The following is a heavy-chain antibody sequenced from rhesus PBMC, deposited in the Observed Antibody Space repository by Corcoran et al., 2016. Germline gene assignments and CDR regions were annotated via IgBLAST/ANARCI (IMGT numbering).Heavy chain of an antibody. CDR3: ARWGVGGKDKGDY. V-gene: IGHV4-80*01. Sequence: QVQLQESGTGLVRPSETLYLTRAVSGGSFSSYWWSWIRQYPGKGLEWVGEININADNTNSNPSLQRRATMSGDASKNQLSLKVTSVTAADTAVYYCARWGVGGKDKGDYWGQGVLVTV. CDR1: GGSFSSYW. CDR2: ININADNT. D-gene: IGHD1-44*02. J-gene: IGHJ4*01.